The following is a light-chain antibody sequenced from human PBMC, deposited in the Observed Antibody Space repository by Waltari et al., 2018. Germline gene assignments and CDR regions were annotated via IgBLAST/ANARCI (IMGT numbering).Light chain of an antibody. CDR2: EVT. Sequence: QSALTQPASVSGSPGQSITISCTGTTRDVGRYNYVSWYQCHPGKAPELIIYEVTNRPSGVSDRFSGSKSGNTASLSSSGLQPEDEADYYCSSYTSIKTPYVVFGGGTKVTVL. V-gene: IGLV2-14*01. J-gene: IGLJ2*01. CDR3: SSYTSIKTPYVV. CDR1: TRDVGRYNY.